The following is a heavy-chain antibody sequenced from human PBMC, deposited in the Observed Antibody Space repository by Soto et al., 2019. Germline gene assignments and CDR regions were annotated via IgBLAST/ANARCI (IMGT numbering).Heavy chain of an antibody. CDR1: GGTFSSYA. V-gene: IGHV1-69*12. CDR2: IIPIFGTA. CDR3: ARVCLKRYYYGMDV. J-gene: IGHJ6*02. D-gene: IGHD3-16*01. Sequence: QVQLVQSGAEVKKPGSSVKVSCKASGGTFSSYAISWVRQAPGQGLEWRGGIIPIFGTANYAQKFQGRVTIPADESTSTAYLELSRLRSEDTAVYYCARVCLKRYYYGMDVWGQGTTVTVSS.